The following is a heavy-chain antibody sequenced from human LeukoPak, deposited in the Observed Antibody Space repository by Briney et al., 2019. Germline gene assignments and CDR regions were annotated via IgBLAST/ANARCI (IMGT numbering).Heavy chain of an antibody. CDR1: GYSISSGYY. Sequence: SETLSLTCTVSGYSISSGYYWGWIRQPPGKGLEWIGRINTSGTTTYKPSLRSRVTISIDTSKNQFSLKLRSVTAADTAVFYCARGLPYTSSFYTGFRASRGFDYWGQGILVTVSS. D-gene: IGHD6-13*01. CDR3: ARGLPYTSSFYTGFRASRGFDY. CDR2: INTSGTT. J-gene: IGHJ4*02. V-gene: IGHV4-38-2*02.